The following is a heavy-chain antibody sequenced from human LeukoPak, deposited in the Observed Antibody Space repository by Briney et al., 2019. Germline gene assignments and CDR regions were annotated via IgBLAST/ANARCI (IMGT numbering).Heavy chain of an antibody. CDR2: IYYSGST. V-gene: IGHV4-59*01. Sequence: SETPSLTCTVSGGSISSYYWSWIRQPPGKGLEWIGYIYYSGSTNYNPSLKSRVTISVDTSKNQFSLKLSSVTAADTAVYYCARSPPGIAVAGSWFDPWGQGTLVTVSS. CDR3: ARSPPGIAVAGSWFDP. D-gene: IGHD6-19*01. J-gene: IGHJ5*02. CDR1: GGSISSYY.